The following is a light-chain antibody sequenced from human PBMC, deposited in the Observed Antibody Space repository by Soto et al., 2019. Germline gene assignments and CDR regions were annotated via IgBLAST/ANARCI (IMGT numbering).Light chain of an antibody. V-gene: IGLV1-40*01. CDR2: GNS. CDR3: QSYDSSGDVV. Sequence: QSVLTQPPSVSGAPGQRVTISCTGSSSNIGAGYDVHWYQQLPGTAPKLLIYGNSNRPSGVPDRFSGSKSGTSASLAITGLQADDEADYYCQSYDSSGDVVFGGGTKLTVL. J-gene: IGLJ2*01. CDR1: SSNIGAGYD.